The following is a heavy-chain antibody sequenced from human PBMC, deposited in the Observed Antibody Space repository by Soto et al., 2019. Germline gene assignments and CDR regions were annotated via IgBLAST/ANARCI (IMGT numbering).Heavy chain of an antibody. D-gene: IGHD1-26*01. V-gene: IGHV3-48*02. CDR1: GFTISGNA. CDR2: ISSSSTNI. CDR3: ARDLSWVSKWYYYMDV. J-gene: IGHJ6*03. Sequence: EVQLVESGGGLVQPGGSLRLSCAASGFTISGNAMNWVRQAPGRGLEWVSYISSSSTNIHYADSVRGRFTISRDNAKNSLYLQMNSLRDEDTAVYRCARDLSWVSKWYYYMDVWGKVTTVTVSS.